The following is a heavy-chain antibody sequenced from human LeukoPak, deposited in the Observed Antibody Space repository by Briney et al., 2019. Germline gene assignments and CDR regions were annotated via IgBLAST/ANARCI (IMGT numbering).Heavy chain of an antibody. CDR2: IIPIFYVA. Sequence: SVKVSCKASGDTFSNYAISWVRQAPGQGLEWMGGIIPIFYVANYAQKFQGRVTITADISTSTAYMELSSLRSEDTAVYYCARDSDNSTSSIFDYWGQGTLVTVSS. J-gene: IGHJ4*02. V-gene: IGHV1-69*10. D-gene: IGHD6-13*01. CDR3: ARDSDNSTSSIFDY. CDR1: GDTFSNYA.